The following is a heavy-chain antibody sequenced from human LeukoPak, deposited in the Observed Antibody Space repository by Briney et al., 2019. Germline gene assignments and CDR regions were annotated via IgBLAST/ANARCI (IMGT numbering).Heavy chain of an antibody. Sequence: GESLKISCKSSGYSFTNYRIGWVRQMPGKGLEWMGIVNPGDSDIRYSPSFEGQVIISADKSISTAYLQWSSLKASDTAMYYCARHVDDSSGYYYRTMYYLDYWGQGTLVTVSS. CDR3: ARHVDDSSGYYYRTMYYLDY. CDR2: VNPGDSDI. V-gene: IGHV5-51*01. CDR1: GYSFTNYR. D-gene: IGHD3-22*01. J-gene: IGHJ4*02.